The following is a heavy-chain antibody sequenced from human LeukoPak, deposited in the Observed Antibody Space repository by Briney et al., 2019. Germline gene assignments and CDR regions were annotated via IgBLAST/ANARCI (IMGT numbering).Heavy chain of an antibody. CDR3: ARGHLTHDY. J-gene: IGHJ4*02. Sequence: PSETLSLTCAVYGGSFGGYYWSWIRQPPGKGLEWIGEINHSGSTNYNPSLKSRVTISVDTSKNQFSLKLSSVTAADTAVYYCARGHLTHDYWGQGTLVTVSS. CDR2: INHSGST. CDR1: GGSFGGYY. V-gene: IGHV4-34*01.